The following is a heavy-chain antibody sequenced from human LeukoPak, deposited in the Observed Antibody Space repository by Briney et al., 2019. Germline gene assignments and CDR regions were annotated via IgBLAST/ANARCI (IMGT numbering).Heavy chain of an antibody. V-gene: IGHV3-11*04. Sequence: GGSLRLSCAASGFKFTDYYMSWIRQAPGKGLEWFSSISGSGSAIYYADSVRGRFTIPRDNAKNSLYLHLNSLRAEDTAVYYCARDMSSGYDYWGQGTLVTVSS. J-gene: IGHJ4*02. CDR1: GFKFTDYY. CDR2: ISGSGSAI. D-gene: IGHD5-12*01. CDR3: ARDMSSGYDY.